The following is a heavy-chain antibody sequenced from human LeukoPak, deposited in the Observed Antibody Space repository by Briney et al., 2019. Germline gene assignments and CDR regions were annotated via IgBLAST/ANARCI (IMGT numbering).Heavy chain of an antibody. V-gene: IGHV1-2*02. Sequence: ASVKVSCKASGYTLTGYYMHWVRQAPGQGLEWMGWINPNSGGTNYAQKFQGRVTMTRDTSISTAYMELSRLRSDDTAVYYCARITMVRGEEIFDYWGQGTLVTVSP. D-gene: IGHD3-10*01. CDR1: GYTLTGYY. J-gene: IGHJ4*02. CDR2: INPNSGGT. CDR3: ARITMVRGEEIFDY.